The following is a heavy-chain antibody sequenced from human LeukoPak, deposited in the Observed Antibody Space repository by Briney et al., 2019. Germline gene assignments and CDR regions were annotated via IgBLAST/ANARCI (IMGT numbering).Heavy chain of an antibody. CDR1: GFTFSTYS. D-gene: IGHD2-2*01. CDR2: ISSSSSYI. J-gene: IGHJ4*02. V-gene: IGHV3-21*01. CDR3: ARGETSSYDY. Sequence: GGSLRLSCAASGFTFSTYSMNWVRQAPGKGLEWVSSISSSSSYIYYADSVKGRFTISRDNARNSLYLQMNSLRAEDTAVYYCARGETSSYDYWGQGTLVTVSS.